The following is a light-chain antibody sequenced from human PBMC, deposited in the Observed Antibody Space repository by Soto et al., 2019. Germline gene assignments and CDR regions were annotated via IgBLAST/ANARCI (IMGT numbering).Light chain of an antibody. CDR3: QQRSNWLT. V-gene: IGKV3-11*01. CDR1: QSVSSY. J-gene: IGKJ4*01. Sequence: EIVLTQSPATLSLSPGERATLSCRASQSVSSYLAWYQQKPGQAPRLLIYDASSRATGIPARFSGSGSGTYFTLTISSLEPEDFAVYYCQQRSNWLTFGGGTKVEI. CDR2: DAS.